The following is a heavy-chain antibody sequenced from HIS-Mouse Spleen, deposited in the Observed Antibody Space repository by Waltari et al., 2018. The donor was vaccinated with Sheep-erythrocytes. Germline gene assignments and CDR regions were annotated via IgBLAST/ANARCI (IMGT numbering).Heavy chain of an antibody. J-gene: IGHJ3*02. V-gene: IGHV3-30*18. CDR2: ITYDGSNK. CDR3: AKGDAMVYDAFDI. Sequence: QVQLVESGGGVVQPGRSLRLSCAASGFTFSSYGMHWVRQAPGKGLEWVAVITYDGSNKYYADSVRGLITISRDNSKNTLYLQMNSLRAEDTAVYYCAKGDAMVYDAFDIWGQGTMVTVSS. CDR1: GFTFSSYG. D-gene: IGHD2-8*01.